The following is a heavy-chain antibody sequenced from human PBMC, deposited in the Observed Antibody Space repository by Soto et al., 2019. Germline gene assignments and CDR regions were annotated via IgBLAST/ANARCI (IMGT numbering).Heavy chain of an antibody. CDR1: GFTFSSYA. Sequence: GGSLRLSCAASGFTFSSYAMSWVRQAPGKGLEWVSAISGSGGSTYYADSVKGRFTISRDNSKNTLYLQMNSLRAEDTAVYYCAKVVNYDFWSGYSDMDVWGKGTTVTVSS. D-gene: IGHD3-3*01. CDR3: AKVVNYDFWSGYSDMDV. J-gene: IGHJ6*03. V-gene: IGHV3-23*01. CDR2: ISGSGGST.